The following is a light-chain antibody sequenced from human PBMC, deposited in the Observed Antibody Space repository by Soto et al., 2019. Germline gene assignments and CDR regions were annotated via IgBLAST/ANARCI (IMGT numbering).Light chain of an antibody. CDR2: WAS. CDR3: HQYYSTNRK. Sequence: DIVMTQSPDSLAVSLGERATINCKSSQSLFYRSKNKNYLAWYQQKPGHPPKLLIYWASTRESGVPDRFSGSGSGTDFTLTISSLQAEDVAVYYCHQYYSTNRKFGPGTKVDIK. J-gene: IGKJ1*01. V-gene: IGKV4-1*01. CDR1: QSLFYRSKNKNY.